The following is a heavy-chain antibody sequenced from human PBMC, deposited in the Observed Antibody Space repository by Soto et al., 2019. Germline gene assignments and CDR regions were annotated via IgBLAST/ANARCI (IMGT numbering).Heavy chain of an antibody. Sequence: ISCKGSGYSFTSYWIGWVRQMPGKGLEWMGIIYPGDSDTRYSPSFQGQVTISADKSISTAYLQWSSLKASDTAMYYCARQPRNVLRYFDRSPRLDVWGQGTTVTVSS. CDR3: ARQPRNVLRYFDRSPRLDV. D-gene: IGHD3-9*01. CDR2: IYPGDSDT. J-gene: IGHJ6*02. CDR1: GYSFTSYW. V-gene: IGHV5-51*01.